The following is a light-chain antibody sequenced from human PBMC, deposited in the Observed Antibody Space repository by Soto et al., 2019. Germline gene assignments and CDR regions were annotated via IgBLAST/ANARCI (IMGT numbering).Light chain of an antibody. J-gene: IGKJ5*01. CDR1: QSVSSN. CDR2: GAS. CDR3: QQHNDWPT. V-gene: IGKV3-15*01. Sequence: EIVMTQSPATLSVSPGERATLFCRASQSVSSNLAWYQQKPGQAPRLLIYGASTRATGIPARFSGSGSGTEFILTISSVESEDFAIYYCQQHNDWPTFGQGTRLEIK.